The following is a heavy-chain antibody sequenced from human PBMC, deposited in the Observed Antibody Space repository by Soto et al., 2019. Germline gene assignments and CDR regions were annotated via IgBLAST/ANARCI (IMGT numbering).Heavy chain of an antibody. CDR1: GGSISGSTYS. D-gene: IGHD3-22*01. Sequence: QLQLQESGSGLVKPSQTLSLTCGISGGSISGSTYSWNWIRQPPGKGLEWIGHIYHSGLTNYNPSLKSRVTLSVXXSXNEFSLKLSSVTAADTAVYYCARGSNRNGYYEGFDNWGQGTLATVSS. CDR2: IYHSGLT. J-gene: IGHJ5*02. V-gene: IGHV4-30-2*01. CDR3: ARGSNRNGYYEGFDN.